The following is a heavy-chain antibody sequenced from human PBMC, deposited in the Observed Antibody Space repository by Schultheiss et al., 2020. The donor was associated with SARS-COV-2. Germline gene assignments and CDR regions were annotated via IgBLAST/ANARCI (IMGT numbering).Heavy chain of an antibody. CDR1: GFTVSSNY. D-gene: IGHD7-27*01. V-gene: IGHV3-21*01. CDR3: ARHENLNWGGDY. J-gene: IGHJ4*02. CDR2: ISSSSSYI. Sequence: GGSLRLSCAASGFTVSSNYMSWVRQAPGKGLEWVSSISSSSSYIYYADSVKGRFTISRDNAKNSLYLQMNSLRAEDTAVYYCARHENLNWGGDYWGQGTLVTVSS.